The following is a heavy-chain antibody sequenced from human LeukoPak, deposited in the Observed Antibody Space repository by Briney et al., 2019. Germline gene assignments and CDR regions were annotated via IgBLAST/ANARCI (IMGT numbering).Heavy chain of an antibody. D-gene: IGHD6-13*01. J-gene: IGHJ4*02. Sequence: PGRPLRLSCAASGFTFSDHYMSWIRQAPGKGLEWVSYISSSSSYTNYADSVKGRFTTSRDNAKNSLYLQMNSLRAEDTAVYYCARSYSSSWPLDYWGQGTLVTVSS. CDR2: ISSSSSYT. CDR1: GFTFSDHY. CDR3: ARSYSSSWPLDY. V-gene: IGHV3-11*03.